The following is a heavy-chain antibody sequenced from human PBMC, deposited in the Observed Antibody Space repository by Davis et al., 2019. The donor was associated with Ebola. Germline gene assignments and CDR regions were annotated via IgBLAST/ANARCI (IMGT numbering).Heavy chain of an antibody. D-gene: IGHD1-26*01. CDR1: GFDVSTNY. V-gene: IGHV3-53*01. Sequence: GESLKISCAASGFDVSTNYMTWVRQSPGRGLEWVSVMFSGGATYYADSVKGRFTISRDNAKNSLYLQMNSLRAEDTAVYYCASPTGSGSHLPRYYYYYGMDVWGQGTTVTVSS. CDR2: MFSGGAT. J-gene: IGHJ6*02. CDR3: ASPTGSGSHLPRYYYYYGMDV.